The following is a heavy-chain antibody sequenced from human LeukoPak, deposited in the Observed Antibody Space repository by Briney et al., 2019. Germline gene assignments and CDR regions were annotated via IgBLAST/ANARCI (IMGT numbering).Heavy chain of an antibody. CDR1: GFTFSDYY. V-gene: IGHV3-11*04. Sequence: GGSLRLSCEASGFTFSDYYMSWIRQAPGKGLEWVSYISSSGSTIYYADSVKGPFTISRDNAKNSLYLQMNSLRAEDTAVYYCASQTVVPAAIQYWGQGTLVTVSS. J-gene: IGHJ4*02. D-gene: IGHD2-2*01. CDR3: ASQTVVPAAIQY. CDR2: ISSSGSTI.